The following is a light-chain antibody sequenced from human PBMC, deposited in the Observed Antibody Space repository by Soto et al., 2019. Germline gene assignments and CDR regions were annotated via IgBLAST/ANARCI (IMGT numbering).Light chain of an antibody. CDR3: AAWDDSLNAYV. CDR1: SSNIGSNT. J-gene: IGLJ1*01. CDR2: SNN. Sequence: QSVLTQPPSASGTPGQRVTISCSGSSSNIGSNTVNWYQQLPGTAPKLHIYSNNQRPSGVPDRFSGSKSGTSASLAISGLQSEDEADYYCAAWDDSLNAYVFGTGTKLTVL. V-gene: IGLV1-44*01.